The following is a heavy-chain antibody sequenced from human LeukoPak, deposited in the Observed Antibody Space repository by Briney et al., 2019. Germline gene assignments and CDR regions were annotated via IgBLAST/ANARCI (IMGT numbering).Heavy chain of an antibody. Sequence: PSETLSLTCTVSGGSISYYYWSWIRQPPGKGLEWIGYIYYSGSTNYNPSLKSRVTISVDTSKNQFSLKLSSVTAADTAVYYCARGSPDYDYVWGSYRPRYYFDYWGQGTLVTVSS. CDR2: IYYSGST. CDR1: GGSISYYY. CDR3: ARGSPDYDYVWGSYRPRYYFDY. J-gene: IGHJ4*02. D-gene: IGHD3-16*02. V-gene: IGHV4-59*01.